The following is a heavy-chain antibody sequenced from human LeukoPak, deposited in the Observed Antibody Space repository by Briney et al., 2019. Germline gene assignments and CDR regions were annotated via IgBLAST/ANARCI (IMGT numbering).Heavy chain of an antibody. J-gene: IGHJ3*02. CDR2: ISSSSSTI. V-gene: IGHV3-48*04. Sequence: GGSLRLSCAASGFTFSSYSMNWVRQAPGKGLEWVSYISSSSSTIYHADSVKGRFTISRDNAKNSLYLQMNSLRAEDTAVYYCARGPRDDAFDIWGQGTMVTVSS. CDR3: ARGPRDDAFDI. CDR1: GFTFSSYS.